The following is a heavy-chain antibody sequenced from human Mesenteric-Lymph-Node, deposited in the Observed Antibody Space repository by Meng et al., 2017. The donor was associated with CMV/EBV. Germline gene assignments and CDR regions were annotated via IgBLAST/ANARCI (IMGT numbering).Heavy chain of an antibody. J-gene: IGHJ4*02. V-gene: IGHV3-21*01. CDR1: GFTFSSYS. D-gene: IGHD6-13*01. CDR2: ISSSSSYI. Sequence: ESLKISCAASGFTFSSYSMNWVRQAPGKGLEWVSSISSSSSYIYYADSVKGRFTISRDNAKNSLYLQMNSLRAEDTAVYYCARRTKQSPAAGPEFDYWDQGTLVTVSS. CDR3: ARRTKQSPAAGPEFDY.